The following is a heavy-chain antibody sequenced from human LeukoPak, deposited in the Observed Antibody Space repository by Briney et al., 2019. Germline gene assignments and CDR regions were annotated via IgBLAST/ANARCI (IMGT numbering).Heavy chain of an antibody. D-gene: IGHD3-10*01. CDR1: SASITGSPYF. J-gene: IGHJ4*02. CDR3: AANSADYNTLGSSYKV. V-gene: IGHV4-39*01. Sequence: SETLSLTCTVSSASITGSPYFWGWIRQSPGKGLEWIGSISYSGTTYYNPSLKSRVTISVDTSKNQFSLKLNSVTAADTAVFYCAANSADYNTLGSSYKVWGQGTLVTVSS. CDR2: ISYSGTT.